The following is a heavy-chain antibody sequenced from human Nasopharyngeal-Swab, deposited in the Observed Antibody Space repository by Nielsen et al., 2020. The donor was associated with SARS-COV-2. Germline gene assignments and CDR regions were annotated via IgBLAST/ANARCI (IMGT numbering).Heavy chain of an antibody. CDR1: GGTFSSYA. Sequence: SVKVSCKASGGTFSSYAISWVRQAPGQGLEWMGGIIPIFGTANYAQKFQGRVTITADKSTSTAYMELSSLRSEDTAVYYCARDLYSSGGKYYYYGMDVWGQGTTVTVSS. CDR3: ARDLYSSGGKYYYYGMDV. V-gene: IGHV1-69*06. J-gene: IGHJ6*02. D-gene: IGHD6-19*01. CDR2: IIPIFGTA.